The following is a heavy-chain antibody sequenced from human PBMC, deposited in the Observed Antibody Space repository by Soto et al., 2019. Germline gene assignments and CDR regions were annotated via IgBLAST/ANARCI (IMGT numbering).Heavy chain of an antibody. D-gene: IGHD3-22*01. CDR1: GGSSSSYY. V-gene: IGHV4-59*01. Sequence: SETLSLTCTVSGGSSSSYYWSWIRQPPGKGLEWIGYIYYSGSTNYNPSLKSRVTISVDTSKNQFSLKLSSVTAADTAVYYCAGDSSGYYPYYFDYWGQGTLVTVSS. CDR2: IYYSGST. J-gene: IGHJ4*02. CDR3: AGDSSGYYPYYFDY.